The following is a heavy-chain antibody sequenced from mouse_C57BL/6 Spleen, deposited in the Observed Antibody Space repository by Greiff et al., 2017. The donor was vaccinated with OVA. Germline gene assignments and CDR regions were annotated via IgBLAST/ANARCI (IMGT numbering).Heavy chain of an antibody. J-gene: IGHJ1*03. V-gene: IGHV1-59*01. CDR3: ARGPGYFDV. CDR1: GYTFTSYW. CDR2: IDPSDSYT. Sequence: VQLQQPGAELVRPGTSVKLSCKASGYTFTSYWMHWVKQRPGQGLEWIGVIDPSDSYTNYNQKFKGKATLTVDTSSSTAYMQLSSLTSEDSAVYYCARGPGYFDVWGTGTTVTVSS.